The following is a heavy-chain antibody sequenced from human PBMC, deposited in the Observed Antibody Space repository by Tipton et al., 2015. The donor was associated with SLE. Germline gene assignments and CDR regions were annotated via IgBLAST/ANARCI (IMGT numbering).Heavy chain of an antibody. CDR2: IYASASGIT. J-gene: IGHJ6*03. Sequence: TLSLTCTVSGGSISSDGYYWIWIRQPAGKGLEWIGRIYASASGITNYNPSLWSRVTISEDTSKNQFSLTLSSVTAADTAVYYCARGVAIYWITYYDYYMDVWGKGTTVTVSS. CDR1: GGSISSDGYY. V-gene: IGHV4-61*02. D-gene: IGHD3-9*01. CDR3: ARGVAIYWITYYDYYMDV.